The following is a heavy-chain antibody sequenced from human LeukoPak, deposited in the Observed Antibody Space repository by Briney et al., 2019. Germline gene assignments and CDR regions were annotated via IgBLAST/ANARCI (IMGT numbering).Heavy chain of an antibody. V-gene: IGHV4-59*08. J-gene: IGHJ5*02. CDR2: IYYSGST. D-gene: IGHD2-2*01. CDR1: GGSLRTYY. CDR3: ARSNTVVVPAATPEGYWFDP. Sequence: PSETLSLTCTVSGGSLRTYYWSWIRQPPGKGLEWIGYIYYSGSTNYNPSLKSRVTISVDTSNNQFSLKLSSVTAADTAVYYCARSNTVVVPAATPEGYWFDPWGQGTLVTVSS.